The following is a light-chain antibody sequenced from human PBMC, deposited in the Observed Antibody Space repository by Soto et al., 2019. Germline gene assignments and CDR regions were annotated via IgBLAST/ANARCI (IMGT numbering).Light chain of an antibody. CDR3: QQTYTNPRT. J-gene: IGKJ1*01. CDR1: QTVSTY. CDR2: ATS. Sequence: DTQMTQSPSSLSASVGDRISITCRASQTVSTYLNWYQQKAGQAPTLLISATSTLQSGVPSRFSGSGSGTEFTLTITSLQPEDFATYYCQQTYTNPRTFGQGTKVAFK. V-gene: IGKV1-39*01.